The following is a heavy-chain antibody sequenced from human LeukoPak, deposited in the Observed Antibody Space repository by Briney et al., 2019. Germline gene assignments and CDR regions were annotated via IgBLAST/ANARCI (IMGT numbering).Heavy chain of an antibody. Sequence: KTSETLSLTCAVYGGSFSGYYWSWIRQPPGKGLERIGEINHSGSTNYNPSLKSRVTISVDTSKNQFSLKLSSVTAADTAVYYCARGPRVLRFLEWLGGGDFQHWGQGTLVTVSS. CDR2: INHSGST. V-gene: IGHV4-34*01. J-gene: IGHJ1*01. CDR3: ARGPRVLRFLEWLGGGDFQH. D-gene: IGHD3-3*01. CDR1: GGSFSGYY.